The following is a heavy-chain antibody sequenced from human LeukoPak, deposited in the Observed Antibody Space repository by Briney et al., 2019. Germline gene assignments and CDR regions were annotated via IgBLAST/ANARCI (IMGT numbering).Heavy chain of an antibody. CDR1: GGSISSYY. CDR2: IYYSGCT. V-gene: IGHV4-59*12. D-gene: IGHD5-18*01. Sequence: SETLSLTCTVSGGSISSYYWSWIRQPPGKGLEWIGYIYYSGCTNYNPSLKSRVTISVDTSKNQFSLKLSSVTAADTAVYYCARDGGRQLWLPGAFDIWGQGTMVTVSS. J-gene: IGHJ3*02. CDR3: ARDGGRQLWLPGAFDI.